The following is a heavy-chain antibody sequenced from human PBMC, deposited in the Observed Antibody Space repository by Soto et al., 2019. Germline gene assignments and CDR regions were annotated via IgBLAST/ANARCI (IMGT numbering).Heavy chain of an antibody. CDR3: ASPLGPTPLDN. Sequence: QVQLVQSGAEVKEPGSSVKVSCKASGGTFSSYTISWVRQAPGQGLEWMGRIIPILGIANYAQKFQGRVTITAEKSTRPASRELGSRGSEAPPVNYWASPLGPTPLDNWGREPWSPSPQ. V-gene: IGHV1-69*02. CDR2: IIPILGIA. J-gene: IGHJ4*02. CDR1: GGTFSSYT. D-gene: IGHD2-15*01.